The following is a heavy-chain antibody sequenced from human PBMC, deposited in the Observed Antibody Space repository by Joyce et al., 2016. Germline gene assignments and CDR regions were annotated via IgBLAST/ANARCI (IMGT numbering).Heavy chain of an antibody. CDR3: ARVGRTGYTCDY. CDR1: GFSFNTYS. J-gene: IGHJ4*02. Sequence: EVQLVESGGGLVQPGGSLRLSCAASGFSFNTYSINGVRPAPGKGLEWLSYISASRGTIYCADSVKGRFTISRDNAKNSVYLQMNSLRDEDTAVYYCARVGRTGYTCDYWGQGTLVTVSS. CDR2: ISASRGTI. D-gene: IGHD5-24*01. V-gene: IGHV3-48*02.